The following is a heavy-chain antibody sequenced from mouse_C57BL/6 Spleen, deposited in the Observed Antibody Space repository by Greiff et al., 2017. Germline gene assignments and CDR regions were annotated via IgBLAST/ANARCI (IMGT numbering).Heavy chain of an antibody. CDR2: IDPETGGT. J-gene: IGHJ3*01. CDR3: TNRFEGAY. CDR1: GFTFTDYE. V-gene: IGHV1-15*01. Sequence: QVQLQQSGAELVRPGASVTLSCKASGFTFTDYEMHWVKQTPVHGLEWIGAIDPETGGTAYNPPFTGKAILTADKSSSTAYMELRSLTAEDSAVYYCTNRFEGAYWGTGTLVTVSA.